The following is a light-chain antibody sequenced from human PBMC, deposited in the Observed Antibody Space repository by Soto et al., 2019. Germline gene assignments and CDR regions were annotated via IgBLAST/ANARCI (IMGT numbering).Light chain of an antibody. CDR2: GAS. CDR1: QSVSSSY. J-gene: IGKJ1*01. Sequence: EIVLTQSPGTLSLSPGERATLSCRASQSVSSSYLAWYQQKPGQAPRLLLYGASSRATGIPDRFSGSGSGTDFTLTISRVEPEDFAVYYCQQYGNSLWTFGQGTKMEIK. CDR3: QQYGNSLWT. V-gene: IGKV3-20*01.